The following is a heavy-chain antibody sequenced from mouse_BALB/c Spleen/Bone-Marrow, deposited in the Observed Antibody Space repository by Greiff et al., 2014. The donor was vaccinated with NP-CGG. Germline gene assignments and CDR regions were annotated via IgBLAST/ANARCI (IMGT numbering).Heavy chain of an antibody. CDR1: GDSITSGY. D-gene: IGHD2-10*02. CDR3: ARRGGYGNYDAMDY. J-gene: IGHJ4*01. CDR2: ISYSGST. Sequence: DVKLVEPGPSLVKPSQTLSLTCSVPGDSITSGYWNWIRKFPGNKLEYMGYISYSGSTYYNPSLKSRISITRDTSKNQYYLQLNSVTTEDTATYYCARRGGYGNYDAMDYWGQGTSVTVSS. V-gene: IGHV3-8*02.